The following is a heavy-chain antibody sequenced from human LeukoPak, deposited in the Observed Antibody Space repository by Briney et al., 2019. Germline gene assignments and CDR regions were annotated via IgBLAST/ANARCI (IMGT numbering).Heavy chain of an antibody. D-gene: IGHD4-11*01. CDR3: ARVMDDYSNYVLTPYYFDY. CDR2: ISSSGSTI. Sequence: GGSLRLSCAASGFTFSDYYMSWIRQAPGKGLEWVSYISSSGSTIYYADSVKGRFTISRDNAKNSLYLQMNSLRAEDTAVYYCARVMDDYSNYVLTPYYFDYWGQGTLVTVSS. CDR1: GFTFSDYY. J-gene: IGHJ4*02. V-gene: IGHV3-11*04.